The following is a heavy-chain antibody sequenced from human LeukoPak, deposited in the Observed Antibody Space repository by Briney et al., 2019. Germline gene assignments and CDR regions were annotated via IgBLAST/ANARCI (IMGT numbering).Heavy chain of an antibody. V-gene: IGHV1-18*04. CDR2: IGAYNGNT. CDR1: GYTFTSYG. Sequence: ASVKVSCKASGYTFTSYGISWVRQAPGQGLEWMGWIGAYNGNTNYAQNLQDRVFMNTDTSTTTAYMELRSLRSDDTAVYYCARYPLSYSGNWHYYFDYWGQGTLVTVSS. J-gene: IGHJ4*02. D-gene: IGHD6-13*01. CDR3: ARYPLSYSGNWHYYFDY.